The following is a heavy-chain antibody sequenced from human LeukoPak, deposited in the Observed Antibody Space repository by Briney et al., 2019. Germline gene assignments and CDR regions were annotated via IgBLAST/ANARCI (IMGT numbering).Heavy chain of an antibody. CDR2: ISSSSGYI. CDR1: GFTFSSYS. Sequence: PGGSLRLSCAASGFTFSSYSMNWVRQAPGKGLEWVSSISSSSGYIYYADSVKGRFTISRDNAKNSLYLQMNSLRAEDTAVYYCARSSPGEACDYWGQGTLVTVSS. CDR3: ARSSPGEACDY. J-gene: IGHJ4*02. V-gene: IGHV3-21*01. D-gene: IGHD6-6*01.